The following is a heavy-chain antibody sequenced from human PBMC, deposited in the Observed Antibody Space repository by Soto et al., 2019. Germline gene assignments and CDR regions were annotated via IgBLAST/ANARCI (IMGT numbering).Heavy chain of an antibody. Sequence: ASVKGSCKASGYTFTGYYMHWVRQAPGQGLEWMGWINPNNGDTNYAQKFQGRVTMTRDTSISTAYMELSRLGFDDTAVYYCARARVYYFDISCYDYWGHGTLVTVSS. J-gene: IGHJ4*01. D-gene: IGHD3-22*01. CDR2: INPNNGDT. CDR3: ARARVYYFDISCYDY. CDR1: GYTFTGYY. V-gene: IGHV1-2*02.